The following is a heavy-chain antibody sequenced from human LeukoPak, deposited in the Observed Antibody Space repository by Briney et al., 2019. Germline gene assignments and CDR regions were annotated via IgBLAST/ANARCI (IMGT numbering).Heavy chain of an antibody. CDR2: IHPNTGTT. CDR1: KYTFTASY. D-gene: IGHD5-12*01. V-gene: IGHV1-2*02. J-gene: IGHJ4*02. Sequence: GASVKVSCKASKYTFTASYIHWVRQAPGQGLEWMGWIHPNTGTTNFAQKFQGRVALTGDASITTAYMDLSSLRSDDTAMYYCARHSGEQWLSHFDYWGQGTLVTVSS. CDR3: ARHSGEQWLSHFDY.